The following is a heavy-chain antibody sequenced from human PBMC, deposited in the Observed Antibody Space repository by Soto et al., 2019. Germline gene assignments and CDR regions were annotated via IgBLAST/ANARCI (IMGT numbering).Heavy chain of an antibody. CDR1: GYTFTSYY. Sequence: ASVKVSCKTSGYTFTSYYIHWVRQAPGQGLEWLGIIKPSDGSTNYEQKFQGRVTMTRDTSTNTVYMELSGLRSEDTAVYSCARAPGYYESSGYSDYWGQGTLVTVSS. CDR2: IKPSDGST. J-gene: IGHJ4*02. D-gene: IGHD3-22*01. CDR3: ARAPGYYESSGYSDY. V-gene: IGHV1-46*01.